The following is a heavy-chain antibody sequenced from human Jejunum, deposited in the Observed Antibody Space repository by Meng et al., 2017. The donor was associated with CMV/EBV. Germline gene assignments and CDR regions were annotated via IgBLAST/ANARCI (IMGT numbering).Heavy chain of an antibody. CDR3: ARVAGPIDY. CDR1: GFNCSSYA. J-gene: IGHJ4*02. D-gene: IGHD6-19*01. V-gene: IGHV3-23*01. CDR2: ISTSGGIT. Sequence: SSAASGFNCSSYAMSWVRQAPGKGLEWVSRISTSGGITNHADSVKGRFTISRDNSRNTLYLRINSLRAEDTAVYYCARVAGPIDYWGQGTMVTVSS.